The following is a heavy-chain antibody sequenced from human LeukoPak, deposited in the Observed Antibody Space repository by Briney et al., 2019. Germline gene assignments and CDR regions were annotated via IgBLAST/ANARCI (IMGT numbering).Heavy chain of an antibody. V-gene: IGHV3-48*01. CDR1: VFTLSSYG. D-gene: IGHD6-13*01. CDR2: ISSSSSTI. CDR3: AKVRGGSIAAATLDY. J-gene: IGHJ4*02. Sequence: GGSLRLSCAASVFTLSSYGMTWVRQAPGKGLEWVSYISSSSSTIYYADSVKGRFTISRDNSKNTLYLQMNSLRAEDTAVYYCAKVRGGSIAAATLDYWGQGTLVTVSS.